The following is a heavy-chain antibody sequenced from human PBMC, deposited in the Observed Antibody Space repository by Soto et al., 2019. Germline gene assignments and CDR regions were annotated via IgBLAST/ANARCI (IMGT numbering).Heavy chain of an antibody. Sequence: QVQLVQSGAEVQKPGSSVKVSCKTSGVSFNNNGIGWVRQAPGHGLEWMGGVSPPFRTSNYARKFQGRISFPAEASTGTVNMELSRLTSEDTAQYYCARVLYYGSGSYSPYGMDVWGQGTTVTVSS. CDR2: VSPPFRTS. CDR3: ARVLYYGSGSYSPYGMDV. CDR1: GVSFNNNG. V-gene: IGHV1-69*01. D-gene: IGHD3-10*01. J-gene: IGHJ6*02.